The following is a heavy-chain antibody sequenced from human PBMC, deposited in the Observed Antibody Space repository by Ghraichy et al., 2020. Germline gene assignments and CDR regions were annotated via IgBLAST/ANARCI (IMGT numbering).Heavy chain of an antibody. V-gene: IGHV3-30*18. Sequence: GGSLRLSCAASGLTLSRYGIHWVRQAPGKGLEWVAVISNDGRTKYYVDSVKGRFTISRDNSKNTVYLQMDSLRPDDTALYYCVKPTEGENSFRFDYWGQGTLVIVSS. CDR1: GLTLSRYG. J-gene: IGHJ4*02. CDR3: VKPTEGENSFRFDY. D-gene: IGHD2/OR15-2a*01. CDR2: ISNDGRTK.